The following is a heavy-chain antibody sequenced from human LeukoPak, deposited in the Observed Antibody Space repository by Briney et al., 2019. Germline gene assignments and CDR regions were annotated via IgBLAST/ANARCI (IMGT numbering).Heavy chain of an antibody. D-gene: IGHD6-19*01. V-gene: IGHV4-34*01. CDR1: GGSFSGYY. Sequence: SETLSLTCAVYGGSFSGYYWSWIRQPPGKGLEWIGEINHSGSTNYNPSLKSRVTISVDTSKNQFSLKLSSVTAADTAVHYCARGGIAVAGLLDYWGQGTLVTVSS. J-gene: IGHJ4*02. CDR3: ARGGIAVAGLLDY. CDR2: INHSGST.